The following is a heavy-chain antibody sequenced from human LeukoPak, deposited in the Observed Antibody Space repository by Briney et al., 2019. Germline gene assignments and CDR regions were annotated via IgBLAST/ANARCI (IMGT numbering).Heavy chain of an antibody. J-gene: IGHJ3*02. CDR3: ARPAWGSSWNAFDI. Sequence: SETLSLTCTVSGGSISSGFFYWGWIRQPPGKGLEWIGYIYHSGSTDYNPSLKSRVTISIDTSKKQFSLKMSSVTAADTAVYYCARPAWGSSWNAFDIWGRGTMVTVSS. D-gene: IGHD6-13*01. V-gene: IGHV4-61*05. CDR2: IYHSGST. CDR1: GGSISSGFFY.